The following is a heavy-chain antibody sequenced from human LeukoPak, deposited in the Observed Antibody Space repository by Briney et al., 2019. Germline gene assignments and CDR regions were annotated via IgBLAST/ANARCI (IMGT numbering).Heavy chain of an antibody. D-gene: IGHD5-18*01. CDR2: ISSSSNSI. V-gene: IGHV3-48*01. Sequence: GGSLSLSCAASGFTLSSYSMNWVRQAPGKGLEWVSYISSSSNSIYYTDSVKGRFTISRDNGKNSLYLQMNSLRAEDTAVYYCARDITAMADPDTFDVWGQGTMVTVSS. J-gene: IGHJ3*01. CDR1: GFTLSSYS. CDR3: ARDITAMADPDTFDV.